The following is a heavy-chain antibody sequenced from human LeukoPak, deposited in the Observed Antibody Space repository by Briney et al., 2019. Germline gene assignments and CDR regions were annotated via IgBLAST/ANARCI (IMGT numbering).Heavy chain of an antibody. D-gene: IGHD5-18*01. CDR3: ARGLGRTAMVTRGGVRFDY. CDR1: GYTFTSYD. V-gene: IGHV1-8*01. CDR2: MNPNSGNT. J-gene: IGHJ4*02. Sequence: ASVKVSCKASGYTFTSYDINWVRQATGQGLEWMGWMNPNSGNTGYAQKFQGRVTMTRNTSINTAYMELSSLRSEDTAVYYCARGLGRTAMVTRGGVRFDYWGQGTLVTVSS.